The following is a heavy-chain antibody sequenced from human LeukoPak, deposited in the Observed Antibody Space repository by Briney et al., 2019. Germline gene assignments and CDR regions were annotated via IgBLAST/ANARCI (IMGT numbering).Heavy chain of an antibody. D-gene: IGHD3-22*01. V-gene: IGHV3-7*01. Sequence: PGGSLRLSCAASGFTFSSYWMSWVRQAPGKGLEWVANIKQDGSEKYYVDSVKRRFTISRDNPKNSLYLQMNSLRAEDTAVYYCARERVVDSAFDIWGQGTMVTVSS. J-gene: IGHJ3*02. CDR2: IKQDGSEK. CDR3: ARERVVDSAFDI. CDR1: GFTFSSYW.